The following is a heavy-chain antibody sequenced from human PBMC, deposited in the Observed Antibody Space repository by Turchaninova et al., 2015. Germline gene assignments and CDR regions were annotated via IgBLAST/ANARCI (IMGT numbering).Heavy chain of an antibody. CDR2: IAYDGSNK. CDR1: GFTFSTHA. V-gene: IGHV3-30-3*01. Sequence: QVQLVESGGGVVQPGRSLRLSCAASGFTFSTHAMHWVRQAPGKGLEWVAVIAYDGSNKYYAGAVKGRFTISRDNSKNRLYLQMNSLRAEDMAVYYCARDSGDLDSWGQGTLVTVSS. J-gene: IGHJ4*02. CDR3: ARDSGDLDS. D-gene: IGHD7-27*01.